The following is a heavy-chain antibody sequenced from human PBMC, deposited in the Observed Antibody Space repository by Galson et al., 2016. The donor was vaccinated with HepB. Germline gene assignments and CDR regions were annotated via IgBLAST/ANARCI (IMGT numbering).Heavy chain of an antibody. Sequence: PALVKPTQTLTLTCPFSGFSLSTIAVGVGWIRQTPEKGLEWLALIYWDDEKRYSPSLKSRLTITKDTSKNQVVLTMTNMDPVDTATYYCAHRLSLAGGSWFDPWGQGTLVTVSS. CDR1: GFSLSTIAVG. D-gene: IGHD1-26*01. V-gene: IGHV2-5*02. CDR2: IYWDDEK. J-gene: IGHJ5*02. CDR3: AHRLSLAGGSWFDP.